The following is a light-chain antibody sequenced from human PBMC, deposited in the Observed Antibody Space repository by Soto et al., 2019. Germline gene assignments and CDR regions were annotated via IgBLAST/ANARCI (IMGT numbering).Light chain of an antibody. Sequence: EIVMTQSPATLSVSPGERATLSCRASQSVSSNLAWYQQKPGQAPRLLIYGASTRATGIPARFSGSGSGTEFTLTISSLQSEDFAVYYYQQYNNWPPGFGPGTKVDIK. CDR3: QQYNNWPPG. CDR2: GAS. CDR1: QSVSSN. V-gene: IGKV3-15*01. J-gene: IGKJ3*01.